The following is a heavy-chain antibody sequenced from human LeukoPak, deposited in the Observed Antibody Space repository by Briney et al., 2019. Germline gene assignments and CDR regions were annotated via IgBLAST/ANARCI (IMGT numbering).Heavy chain of an antibody. Sequence: SDKYYFSSVKGRFPISRDNANNSLYLQMNILRAEDTAVYYCARDGGFDTTYYYYYYGMDVWGKGTTVTVSS. D-gene: IGHD3-16*01. CDR3: ARDGGFDTTYYYYYYGMDV. J-gene: IGHJ6*04. CDR2: SDK. V-gene: IGHV3-7*03.